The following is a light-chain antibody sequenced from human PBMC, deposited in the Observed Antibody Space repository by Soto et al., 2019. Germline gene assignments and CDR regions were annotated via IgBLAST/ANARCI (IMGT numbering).Light chain of an antibody. CDR3: QVWDSSSDHVV. Sequence: SSELTQPPSVSVAPGKTARITCGGNNIGSKSVHWYQQKPGQAPVLVIYYDSDRPSGIPERFSGSNSGNTATLTISRVEAGDEADYYCQVWDSSSDHVVFGGGTKRTVL. V-gene: IGLV3-21*04. CDR2: YDS. J-gene: IGLJ2*01. CDR1: NIGSKS.